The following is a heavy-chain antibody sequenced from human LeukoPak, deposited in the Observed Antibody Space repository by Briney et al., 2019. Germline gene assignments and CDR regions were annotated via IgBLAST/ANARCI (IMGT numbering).Heavy chain of an antibody. Sequence: SETLYLTCTVSGGSMSSYYWTWIRQPAGKGLEWIGRIYTTGSTNYKPSLNSRVTMSVDTSKNQFSLKLGSVTAADTAVYYCARQIAVAGKAGFGYWGQGTLVTVSS. CDR1: GGSMSSYY. J-gene: IGHJ4*02. V-gene: IGHV4-4*07. CDR3: ARQIAVAGKAGFGY. D-gene: IGHD6-19*01. CDR2: IYTTGST.